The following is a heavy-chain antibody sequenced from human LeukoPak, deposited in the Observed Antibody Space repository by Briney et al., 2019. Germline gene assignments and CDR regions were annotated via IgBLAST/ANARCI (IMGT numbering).Heavy chain of an antibody. CDR2: INPNSGGT. CDR3: ARTILLWFGELASPTDY. J-gene: IGHJ4*02. V-gene: IGHV1-2*02. CDR1: GYTFTDYY. D-gene: IGHD3-10*01. Sequence: GASVKVSCKASGYTFTDYYIYWVRQAPGQGLEWMGWINPNSGGTNYAQKLQGRVTMTTDTSTSTAYMELRSLRSDDTAVYYCARTILLWFGELASPTDYWGQGTLVTVSS.